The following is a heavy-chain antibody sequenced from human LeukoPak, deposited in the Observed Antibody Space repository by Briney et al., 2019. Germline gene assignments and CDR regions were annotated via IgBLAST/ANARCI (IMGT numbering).Heavy chain of an antibody. CDR2: IIPILGIA. Sequence: SVKVSCKASGGTFSSYTISWVRQAPGQGLEWMGRIIPILGIANYAQKFQGRVTITADKPTSTAYMELSSLRSEDTAVYYCARGVTATKIDYWGQGTLVTVSS. V-gene: IGHV1-69*02. D-gene: IGHD2-21*02. CDR1: GGTFSSYT. J-gene: IGHJ4*02. CDR3: ARGVTATKIDY.